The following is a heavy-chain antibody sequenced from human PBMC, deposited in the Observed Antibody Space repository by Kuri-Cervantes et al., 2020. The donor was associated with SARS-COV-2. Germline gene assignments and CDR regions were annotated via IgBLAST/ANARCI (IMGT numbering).Heavy chain of an antibody. CDR3: ARALVYYYDSSGYYEDY. D-gene: IGHD3-22*01. Sequence: GGSLRLSCAASGFTFSSYAMSWVRQAPGKGLEGVSGISGSGGYTYYADSVKGRFTISRDNSKNTLYLQMNSLRAEDTAVYYCARALVYYYDSSGYYEDYWGQGSLVTVSS. J-gene: IGHJ4*02. V-gene: IGHV3-23*01. CDR1: GFTFSSYA. CDR2: ISGSGGYT.